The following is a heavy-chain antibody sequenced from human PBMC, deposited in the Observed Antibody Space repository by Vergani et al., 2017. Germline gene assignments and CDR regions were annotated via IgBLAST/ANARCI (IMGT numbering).Heavy chain of an antibody. V-gene: IGHV4-4*07. Sequence: QVQLQESGPGLVKPSETLSLTCTVSGGSISSYYWSWIRQPAGKGLEWIGRIYTSGSTNYNPSLKSRVTMSVDTSKNQFSLKLSSVTAEDTAVYYCARGIVVVTAIPEWFDPWGQGTLVTVSS. CDR1: GGSISSYY. CDR2: IYTSGST. CDR3: ARGIVVVTAIPEWFDP. J-gene: IGHJ5*02. D-gene: IGHD2-21*02.